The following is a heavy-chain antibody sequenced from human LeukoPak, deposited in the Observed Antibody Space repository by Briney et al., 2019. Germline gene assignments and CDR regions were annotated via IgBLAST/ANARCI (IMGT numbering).Heavy chain of an antibody. CDR2: ISSSSSYI. CDR1: GFTFSSYS. CDR3: AKDMGGDTGGYAFDI. Sequence: GGSLRLSCAASGFTFSSYSMNWVRQAPGKGLEWVSSISSSSSYIYYADSVKGRFTISRDNAKNSLYLQMNSLRAEDTAVYYCAKDMGGDTGGYAFDIWGQGTMVTVSS. D-gene: IGHD5-18*01. V-gene: IGHV3-21*01. J-gene: IGHJ3*02.